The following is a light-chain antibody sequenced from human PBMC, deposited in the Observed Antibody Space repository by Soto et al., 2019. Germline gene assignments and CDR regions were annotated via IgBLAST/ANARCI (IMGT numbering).Light chain of an antibody. Sequence: DVQMTHFPSTLSASVGDTVTITCRASERIGRWLAWYQQKPGKAPNLLIFDGSTLESGVPSRFSGVRSGTEFTLTISDLHPDDFATYYCQQYHFYSPFTFGRGPKVDIK. J-gene: IGKJ2*01. CDR3: QQYHFYSPFT. CDR1: ERIGRW. V-gene: IGKV1-5*01. CDR2: DGS.